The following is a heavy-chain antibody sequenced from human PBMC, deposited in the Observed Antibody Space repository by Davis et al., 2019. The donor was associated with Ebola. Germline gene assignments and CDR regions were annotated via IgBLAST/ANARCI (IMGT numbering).Heavy chain of an antibody. CDR1: GFTFSSYA. J-gene: IGHJ5*02. CDR2: ISGSGGST. V-gene: IGHV3-23*01. Sequence: GESLKISCAASGFTFSSYAMSWVRQAPGKGLEWVSAISGSGGSTYYADSVKGRFTISRDNSKDTLFVHMNSLRPEDTAVYYCAREPTSGTTAWFDPWGQGTLVIVSS. D-gene: IGHD1-7*01. CDR3: AREPTSGTTAWFDP.